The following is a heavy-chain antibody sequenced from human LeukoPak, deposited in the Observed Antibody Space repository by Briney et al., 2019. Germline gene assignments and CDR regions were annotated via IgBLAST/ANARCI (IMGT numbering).Heavy chain of an antibody. V-gene: IGHV3-23*01. CDR1: GFTFSSYA. CDR3: AKDHKHWLARGAFDI. J-gene: IGHJ3*02. D-gene: IGHD6-19*01. Sequence: TGGSLRLSCAASGFTFSSYAMSWVRQAPGKGLEWVSAISGSGGSTYYADSVKGRFTISRDNSKNTLYLQMNSLRAEDTAVYYCAKDHKHWLARGAFDICGQGTMVTVSS. CDR2: ISGSGGST.